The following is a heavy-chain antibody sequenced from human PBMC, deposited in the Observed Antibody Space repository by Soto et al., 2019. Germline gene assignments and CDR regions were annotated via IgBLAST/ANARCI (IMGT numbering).Heavy chain of an antibody. D-gene: IGHD6-6*01. CDR3: VRGPSLGYFQY. J-gene: IGHJ1*01. V-gene: IGHV1-18*01. CDR1: GYTFTNYG. CDR2: INGDNGDT. Sequence: ASVKVSCKASGYTFTNYGTSWVRQAPGQGLEYMGWINGDNGDTHYAQKVQGRVTMTTDTSTNTAYMELRSLRPDDTAVDYCVRGPSLGYFQYWGQGTLVTFSS.